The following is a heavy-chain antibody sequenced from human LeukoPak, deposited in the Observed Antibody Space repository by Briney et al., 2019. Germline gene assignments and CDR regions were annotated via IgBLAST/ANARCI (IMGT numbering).Heavy chain of an antibody. J-gene: IGHJ4*02. Sequence: QPGGSLRLSCAASGFTFSSYEMNWVRQAPGKGLEWVSSIIPSGGDTYYADAVKGRFTISRDNSKNTLYMQLNSLRVEDTAVYFCAKSYRAYGSSGFYFFDYWGQGTLVTVSS. CDR3: AKSYRAYGSSGFYFFDY. CDR1: GFTFSSYE. CDR2: IIPSGGDT. V-gene: IGHV3-23*01. D-gene: IGHD3-22*01.